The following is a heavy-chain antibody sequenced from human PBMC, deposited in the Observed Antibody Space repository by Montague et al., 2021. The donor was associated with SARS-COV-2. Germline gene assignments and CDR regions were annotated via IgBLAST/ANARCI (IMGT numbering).Heavy chain of an antibody. D-gene: IGHD3-16*01. J-gene: IGHJ6*02. CDR1: GVAISYGD. CDR3: ARYYERSWDV. CDR2: IFENGDT. V-gene: IGHV4-4*09. Sequence: SETLSLTCTVSGVAISYGDWSWIRQPPGKGLEWIVTIFENGDTDHNPSLKSRVTVSEDTSQNQFSLRLSSVAAADTALYCCARYYERSWDVWGQGTTVTVSS.